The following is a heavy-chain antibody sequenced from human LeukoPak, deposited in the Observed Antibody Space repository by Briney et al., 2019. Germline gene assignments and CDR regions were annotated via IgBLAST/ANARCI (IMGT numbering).Heavy chain of an antibody. V-gene: IGHV3-74*01. CDR1: GFTFSSYW. J-gene: IGHJ3*02. Sequence: GGSLRLSCAASGFTFSSYWMHWVRQVPGKGLVWVSRINSDGSSTSYADSVKGRFTISRDNAKNTLYVHMNSLRAEDTPVYYCSTGSGHAFDIWGRGTMVTVSS. CDR2: INSDGSST. D-gene: IGHD3-10*01. CDR3: STGSGHAFDI.